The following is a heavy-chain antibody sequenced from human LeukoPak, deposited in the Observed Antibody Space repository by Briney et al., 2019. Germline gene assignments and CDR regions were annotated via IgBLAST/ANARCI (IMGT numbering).Heavy chain of an antibody. J-gene: IGHJ4*02. CDR2: INPDSGGT. CDR1: GYTFTSYG. V-gene: IGHV1-2*02. CDR3: ARAGYYYDSSGYYDDDY. Sequence: ASVKVSCKASGYTFTSYGISWVRQAPGQGLEWMGWINPDSGGTNYAQKFQGRVTMTRDTSISTAYMELSRLRSDDTAVYYCARAGYYYDSSGYYDDDYWGQGTLVTVSS. D-gene: IGHD3-22*01.